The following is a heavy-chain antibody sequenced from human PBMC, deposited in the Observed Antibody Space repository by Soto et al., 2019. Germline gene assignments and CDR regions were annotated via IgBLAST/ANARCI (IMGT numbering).Heavy chain of an antibody. CDR3: ATNTFANSDFFDS. V-gene: IGHV4-59*01. Sequence: QVQLQESGPGLVKASETLSLTCTVSGGSITSYYWNWIRQPPGKGLEWIGYMYYNGATNYNPSLNSRVTISVDTSKNQFSLKLSSVTAADTAVYYCATNTFANSDFFDSWGPGTLVTVSS. CDR1: GGSITSYY. D-gene: IGHD2-21*01. J-gene: IGHJ4*02. CDR2: MYYNGAT.